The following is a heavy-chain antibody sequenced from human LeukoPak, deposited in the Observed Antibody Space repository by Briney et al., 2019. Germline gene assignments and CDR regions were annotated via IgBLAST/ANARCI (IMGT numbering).Heavy chain of an antibody. CDR3: ARDSSIAAAAFDY. CDR1: GGSIGSYY. CDR2: IYYSGST. V-gene: IGHV4-59*12. J-gene: IGHJ4*02. Sequence: SETLSLTCTVSGGSIGSYYWSWIRQPPGKGLEWIGYIYYSGSTNYNPSLKSRVTISVDTSKNQFSLKLSSVTAADTAVYYCARDSSIAAAAFDYWGQGTLVTASS. D-gene: IGHD6-13*01.